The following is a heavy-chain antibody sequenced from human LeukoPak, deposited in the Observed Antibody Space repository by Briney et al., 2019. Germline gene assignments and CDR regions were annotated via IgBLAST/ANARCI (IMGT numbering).Heavy chain of an antibody. D-gene: IGHD2-15*01. CDR2: IYWDDDK. CDR1: GFSFSPSGVG. Sequence: SGPTLVNPTKTLTLTCTFSGFSFSPSGVGVGWIRQPPGKALEWLALIYWDDDKRYSPSLKSRLTITKDTSKNQVVLTMTNMDPVDTATYYCAHFLSGGTREGSFDYWGQGTLVTVSS. CDR3: AHFLSGGTREGSFDY. V-gene: IGHV2-5*02. J-gene: IGHJ4*02.